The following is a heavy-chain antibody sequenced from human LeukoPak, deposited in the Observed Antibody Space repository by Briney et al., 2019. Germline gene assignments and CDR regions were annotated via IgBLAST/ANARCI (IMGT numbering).Heavy chain of an antibody. D-gene: IGHD1-7*01. CDR3: ARTPHGAELVDY. J-gene: IGHJ4*02. CDR2: IYHSGST. CDR1: GGSISSSNYY. Sequence: PSETLSLTCTVSGGSISSSNYYWGWIRQPPGKGLEWIRSIYHSGSTYYNPSLKSRVTISVDTSKNQFSLKLSSVTAADTAVYYCARTPHGAELVDYWGQGTLVTVSS. V-gene: IGHV4-39*07.